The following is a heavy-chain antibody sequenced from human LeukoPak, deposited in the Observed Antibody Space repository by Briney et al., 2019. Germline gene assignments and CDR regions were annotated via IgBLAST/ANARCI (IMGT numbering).Heavy chain of an antibody. CDR1: GFTFSNAW. J-gene: IGHJ3*02. V-gene: IGHV4-34*01. CDR3: AGEVGTGDYDSPGAFDI. CDR2: INHSGST. D-gene: IGHD3-22*01. Sequence: GSLRLSCAASGFTFSNAWMSWVRQAPGKGLEWIGEINHSGSTNYNPSLKSRTTISVDTSKNQFSLKLSSVTAADTAVYYCAGEVGTGDYDSPGAFDIWGQGTMVTVSS.